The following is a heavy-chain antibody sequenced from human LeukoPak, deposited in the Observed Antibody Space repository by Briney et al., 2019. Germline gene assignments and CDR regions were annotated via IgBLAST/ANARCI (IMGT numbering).Heavy chain of an antibody. CDR3: ARGIGMVRGVTDYYYGMDV. J-gene: IGHJ6*02. CDR2: INHSGST. V-gene: IGHV4-34*01. D-gene: IGHD3-10*01. CDR1: GGSFSGYY. Sequence: SETLSLTCAVYGGSFSGYYWSWIRQPPGKGLEWIGEINHSGSTNYNPSLKSRVTISVDTSKNQFSLKLSSVTAADTAVYYCARGIGMVRGVTDYYYGMDVWGQGTTVTVSS.